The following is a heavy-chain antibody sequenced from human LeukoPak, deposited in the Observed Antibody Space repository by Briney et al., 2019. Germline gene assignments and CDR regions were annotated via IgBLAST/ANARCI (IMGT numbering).Heavy chain of an antibody. Sequence: ASVKVSCKAAGYTFTGYYMYWVRQAPGQGLEWMGWINPNSGGTNFAQKFQGRVTITMITSINTAYMELSSLTSEDTAVYYCARAEATADNNYYYMDVWGKGTTVTVSS. CDR3: ARAEATADNNYYYMDV. V-gene: IGHV1-2*02. D-gene: IGHD7-27*01. J-gene: IGHJ6*03. CDR1: GYTFTGYY. CDR2: INPNSGGT.